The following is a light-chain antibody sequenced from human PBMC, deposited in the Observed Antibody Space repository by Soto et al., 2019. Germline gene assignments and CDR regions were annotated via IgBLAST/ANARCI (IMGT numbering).Light chain of an antibody. J-gene: IGKJ5*01. Sequence: EIVLTQSPCTLSLSPGERATLSCRASQSVSNNYLAWYQQKPGQAPRLLIYGASSRATGSPDSCSGSGSGTEFTLTISSXQSEDFAVYFCHQYNNWPRTLGQGTRLEIK. V-gene: IGKV3D-15*01. CDR2: GAS. CDR3: HQYNNWPRT. CDR1: QSVSNN.